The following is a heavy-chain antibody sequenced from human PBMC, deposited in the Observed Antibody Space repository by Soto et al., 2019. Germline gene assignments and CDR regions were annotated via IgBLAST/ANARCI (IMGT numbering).Heavy chain of an antibody. CDR2: IYYSGST. CDR3: ARNVVTTIPTPFDY. V-gene: IGHV4-30-4*01. J-gene: IGHJ4*02. Sequence: PSETLSLTCTVSGGSISSGDYYWSWIRQPPGKGLEWIGYIYYSGSTYYNPSLKSRVTISVDTSKNQFSLKLSSVTAADTAVYYCARNVVTTIPTPFDYWGQGTLVTVSS. CDR1: GGSISSGDYY. D-gene: IGHD2-21*02.